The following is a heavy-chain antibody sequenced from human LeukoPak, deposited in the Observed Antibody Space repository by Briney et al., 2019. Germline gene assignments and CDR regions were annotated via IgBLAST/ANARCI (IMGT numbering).Heavy chain of an antibody. CDR2: TKNKANNYNT. J-gene: IGHJ4*02. CDR3: ARVARFDSIDY. D-gene: IGHD3-9*01. Sequence: GGSLGLSCAASGFTFSDHYMDWVRQAPGKGLEWVGRTKNKANNYNTEYAASVKGRFTISRDDSKNSLYLQMNSLKTEDTAVYYCARVARFDSIDYWGQGTLVTVSS. V-gene: IGHV3-72*01. CDR1: GFTFSDHY.